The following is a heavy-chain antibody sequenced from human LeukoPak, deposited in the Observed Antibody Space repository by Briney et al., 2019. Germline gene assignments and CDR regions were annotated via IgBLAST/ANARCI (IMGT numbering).Heavy chain of an antibody. CDR3: ARGGFPGYSTSWFY. Sequence: PSETLSLTCTVSGGSISSYYWSWIRQPPGKGLEWIGYIYYSGSTNYNPSLKSRVTISVDMSKNQFSLKVSSVTAADTAVYYCARGGFPGYSTSWFYWGQGILVTVSS. V-gene: IGHV4-59*08. D-gene: IGHD6-13*01. CDR2: IYYSGST. CDR1: GGSISSYY. J-gene: IGHJ4*02.